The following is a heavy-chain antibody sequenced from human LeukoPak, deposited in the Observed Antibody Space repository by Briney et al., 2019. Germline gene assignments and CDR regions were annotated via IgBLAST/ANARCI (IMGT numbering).Heavy chain of an antibody. CDR1: GYSFTSYD. V-gene: IGHV1-8*01. Sequence: ASVKVSCKASGYSFTSYDINWVRQATGQGLEWMGWMNPNSGNTGHAQKFQGRVAMTRSTSISTAYMELSSLRSEDTAVYYCARVQRVKFPLKYYFDYWGQGTLVTVSS. CDR3: ARVQRVKFPLKYYFDY. D-gene: IGHD3-10*01. CDR2: MNPNSGNT. J-gene: IGHJ4*02.